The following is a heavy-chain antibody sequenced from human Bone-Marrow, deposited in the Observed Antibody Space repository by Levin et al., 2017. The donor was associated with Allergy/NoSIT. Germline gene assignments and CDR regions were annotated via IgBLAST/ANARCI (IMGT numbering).Heavy chain of an antibody. CDR1: GGSISSSSYY. CDR3: ARVFQPDTAMDFSFDY. V-gene: IGHV4-39*07. J-gene: IGHJ4*02. CDR2: IYYSGST. Sequence: SETLSLTCTVSGGSISSSSYYWGWIRQPPGKGLEWIGSIYYSGSTYYNPSLKSRVTISVDTSKNQFSLKLSSVTAADTAVYYCARVFQPDTAMDFSFDYWGQGTLVTVSS. D-gene: IGHD5-18*01.